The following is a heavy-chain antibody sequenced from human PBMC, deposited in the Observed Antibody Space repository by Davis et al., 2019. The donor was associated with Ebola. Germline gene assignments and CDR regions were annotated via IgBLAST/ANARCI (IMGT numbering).Heavy chain of an antibody. V-gene: IGHV1-3*01. D-gene: IGHD1-26*01. CDR2: INAGNGNT. CDR1: GYTFTSYA. CDR3: ARDAPTRIAAVGSWFDP. Sequence: ASVKVSCKASGYTFTSYAMHWVRQAPGQRLEWMGWINAGNGNTKYSQKFQGRVTITRDTSASTAYMELSSLRSEDTAVYYCARDAPTRIAAVGSWFDPWGQGTLVTVSS. J-gene: IGHJ5*02.